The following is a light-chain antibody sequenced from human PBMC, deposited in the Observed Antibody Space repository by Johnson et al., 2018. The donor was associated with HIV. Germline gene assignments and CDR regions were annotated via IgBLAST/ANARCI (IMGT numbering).Light chain of an antibody. V-gene: IGLV1-51*02. CDR2: ENN. CDR3: GTWDSSLSASYD. Sequence: QSVLTQPPSVSAAPGQKVTISCSGSTSNIGNNYVSWYQQLPGTAPKLLIYENNKRPSGIPDRFSGSKSGTSATLGITGLQTGDEADYYCGTWDSSLSASYDFGTGTKVALL. CDR1: TSNIGNNY. J-gene: IGLJ1*01.